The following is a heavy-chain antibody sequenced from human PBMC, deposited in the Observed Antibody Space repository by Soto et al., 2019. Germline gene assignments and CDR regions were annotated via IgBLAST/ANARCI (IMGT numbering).Heavy chain of an antibody. D-gene: IGHD2-15*01. Sequence: LRLSCAASGFIFSNYEVDWVRQAPGKGLEWVSYVSENSGTIYYADSVKGRFTISRDNAKNSLYLQMNSLRSEDTAVYFCVREYCSAGACSDAFDIWGQGTLVTVSS. CDR1: GFIFSNYE. CDR3: VREYCSAGACSDAFDI. CDR2: VSENSGTI. V-gene: IGHV3-48*03. J-gene: IGHJ3*02.